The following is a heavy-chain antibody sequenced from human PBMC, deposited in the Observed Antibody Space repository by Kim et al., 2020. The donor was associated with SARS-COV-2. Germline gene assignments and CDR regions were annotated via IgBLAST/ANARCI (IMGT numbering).Heavy chain of an antibody. J-gene: IGHJ4*02. CDR3: AKDVFYGDPDCY. D-gene: IGHD4-17*01. Sequence: YYADSVKGRFTISRDNSKHTLYLQMNSLRAEDTAVYYCAKDVFYGDPDCYWGQGTLVTVSS. V-gene: IGHV3-23*01.